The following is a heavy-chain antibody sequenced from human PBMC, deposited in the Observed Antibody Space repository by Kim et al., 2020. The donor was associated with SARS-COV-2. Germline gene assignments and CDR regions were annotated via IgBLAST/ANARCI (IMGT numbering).Heavy chain of an antibody. J-gene: IGHJ5*02. D-gene: IGHD2-15*01. V-gene: IGHV1-2*02. CDR2: INPNSGVT. CDR3: ARALPYCRGCSCYP. Sequence: ASVKVSCKASGYSFTDYYVHWGRQAPGQGLEWMGWINPNSGVTKYAQKFQGRVTITTDTSISTAYMELISRRSDATAEYFCARALPYCRGCSCYPWRHGT. CDR1: GYSFTDYY.